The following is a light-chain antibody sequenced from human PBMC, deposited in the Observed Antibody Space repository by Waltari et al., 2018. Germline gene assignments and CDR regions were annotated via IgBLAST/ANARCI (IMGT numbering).Light chain of an antibody. CDR1: SSDVGGYNY. Sequence: QSALTQPASVSGSPGQSITISCTGTSSDVGGYNYFSWYQQHPGKAPKLMIYEVSNLPSAVSNRFSGPKSGHTASLTISGLQAEDEADYYCSSYTSSSTYVFGTGTKVTVL. V-gene: IGLV2-14*01. J-gene: IGLJ1*01. CDR3: SSYTSSSTYV. CDR2: EVS.